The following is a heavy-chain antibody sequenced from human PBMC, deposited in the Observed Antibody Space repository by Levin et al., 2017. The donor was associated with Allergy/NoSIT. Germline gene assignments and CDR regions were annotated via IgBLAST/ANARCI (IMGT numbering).Heavy chain of an antibody. CDR3: ARETDY. CDR1: GGSFSGYY. J-gene: IGHJ4*02. Sequence: SQTLSLPCAVYGGSFSGYYWSWIRQPPGKGLEWIGEINHSGSTNYNPSLKSRVTISVDTSKNQFSLKLSSVTAADTAVYYCARETDYWGQGTLVTVSS. V-gene: IGHV4-34*01. CDR2: INHSGST.